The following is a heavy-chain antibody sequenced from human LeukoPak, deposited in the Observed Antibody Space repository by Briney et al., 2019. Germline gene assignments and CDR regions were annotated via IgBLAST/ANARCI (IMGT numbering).Heavy chain of an antibody. CDR3: ARSLGATTFPYFDY. D-gene: IGHD1-26*01. CDR2: IYYSGST. V-gene: IGHV4-39*01. J-gene: IGHJ4*02. Sequence: SETLSLTCTVSGGSISSSSYYWGWIRQPPGKGLEWIGSIYYSGSTYYNPSLKSRVTISVDTSKNQFSLKLSSVTAADTAVYYCARSLGATTFPYFDYWCQGTLVTVSS. CDR1: GGSISSSSYY.